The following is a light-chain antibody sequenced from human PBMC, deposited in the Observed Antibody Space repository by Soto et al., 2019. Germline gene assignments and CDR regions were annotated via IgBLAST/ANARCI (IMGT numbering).Light chain of an antibody. CDR1: QSVSSSY. J-gene: IGKJ2*01. CDR3: QQYGSSPYT. V-gene: IGKV3-20*01. CDR2: GAS. Sequence: ENVLTQSPGTLSLSPGERATLSCRASQSVSSSYLAWYQQKPGQAPRILIYGASSRAIGIPDRFSGSGSGTDFTLTISRLEPEDFAVYYCQQYGSSPYTFGQGTKLGIK.